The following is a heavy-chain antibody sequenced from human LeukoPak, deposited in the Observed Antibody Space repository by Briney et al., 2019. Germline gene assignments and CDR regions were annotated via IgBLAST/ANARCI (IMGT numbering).Heavy chain of an antibody. CDR3: ARGPVDTAMGYYFDY. CDR2: INPNTGGT. J-gene: IGHJ4*02. Sequence: ASVKVSCKASGDTFTRYYMHCVRQAPVQGLECMGCINPNTGGTNYAQKSQGRATRTRDTPISTASMELSRLRSDGTAVYSCARGPVDTAMGYYFDYWGKGPLVTVS. V-gene: IGHV1-2*02. CDR1: GDTFTRYY. D-gene: IGHD5-18*01.